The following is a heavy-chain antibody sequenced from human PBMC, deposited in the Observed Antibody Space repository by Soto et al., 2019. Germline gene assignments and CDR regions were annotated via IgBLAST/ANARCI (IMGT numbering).Heavy chain of an antibody. D-gene: IGHD4-17*01. V-gene: IGHV3-33*01. CDR2: IWSDGSNK. J-gene: IGHJ6*02. Sequence: GGTLRLSCVAFGFTFSSYGMHWVRQAPGKGLEWVAVIWSDGSNKYYADSVKGRFTISRDNSKNTLYLQMNSLRAADTAVYYCARAGDNYGVYEGPHFWYYYYGMDVWGQGTTVTVAS. CDR1: GFTFSSYG. CDR3: ARAGDNYGVYEGPHFWYYYYGMDV.